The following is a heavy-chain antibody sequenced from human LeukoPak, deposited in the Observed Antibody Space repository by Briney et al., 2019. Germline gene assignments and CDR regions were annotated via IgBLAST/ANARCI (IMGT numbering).Heavy chain of an antibody. Sequence: TGGSLRLSCAASGFTFSSYGMHWVRQAPGKGLEWVAVILYDGSNKYYADSVKGRFTISRDNSKNTLYLQMNSLRPEDTAVYYCARPLRYLDSELDYWGQGTLVSVSS. CDR2: ILYDGSNK. V-gene: IGHV3-30*03. J-gene: IGHJ4*02. D-gene: IGHD3-9*01. CDR1: GFTFSSYG. CDR3: ARPLRYLDSELDY.